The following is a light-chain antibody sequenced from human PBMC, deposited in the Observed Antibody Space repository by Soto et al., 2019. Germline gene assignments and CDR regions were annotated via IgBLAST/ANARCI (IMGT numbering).Light chain of an antibody. J-gene: IGKJ1*01. CDR1: QSVLYSSNNKNY. CDR3: QQYNTYSWT. V-gene: IGKV1-5*01. Sequence: DIGLKHARDALSGSLGHRATINCKSSQSVLYSSNNKNYLAWYQQKPGKAPKLLIYDASSLQSGVPSRFSGSGSGTEFALTISSLQPDDFATYYCQQYNTYSWTSGPRTKVDI. CDR2: DAS.